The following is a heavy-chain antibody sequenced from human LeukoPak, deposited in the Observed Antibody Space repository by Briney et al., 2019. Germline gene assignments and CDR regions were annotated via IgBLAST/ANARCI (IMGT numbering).Heavy chain of an antibody. D-gene: IGHD2-2*01. CDR1: GGSISSYY. V-gene: IGHV4-59*01. Sequence: SETLSLTCTVSGGSISSYYWSWIRQPPGKGLELIGYIYYSGFTNYNPSLKSRVTISVDTSKNQFSLKLSSVTAADTAVYYCARRYCSSTSCHFGSRWFDPWGQGTLVTVSS. J-gene: IGHJ5*02. CDR3: ARRYCSSTSCHFGSRWFDP. CDR2: IYYSGFT.